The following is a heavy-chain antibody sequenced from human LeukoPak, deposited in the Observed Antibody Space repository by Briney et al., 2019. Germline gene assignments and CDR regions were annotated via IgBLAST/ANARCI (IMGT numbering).Heavy chain of an antibody. J-gene: IGHJ6*03. CDR3: ARDTVVPAAKGIDV. V-gene: IGHV4-34*01. D-gene: IGHD2-2*01. CDR2: IKHSGST. Sequence: SETLSLTCAVYGGSFSGYYWSWIRQPPGKGLEWIGEIKHSGSTNYNPYLKSRVTISVDTSKNQFSLKLSSVTAADTAVYYCARDTVVPAAKGIDVWGKGTTVTVPS. CDR1: GGSFSGYY.